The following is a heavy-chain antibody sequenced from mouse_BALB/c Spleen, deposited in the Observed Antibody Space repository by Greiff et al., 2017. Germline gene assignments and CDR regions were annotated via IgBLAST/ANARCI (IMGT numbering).Heavy chain of an antibody. V-gene: IGHV5-4*02. J-gene: IGHJ1*01. Sequence: EVKVVESGGGLVKPGGSLKLSCAASGFTFSDYYMYWVRQTPEKRLEWVATISDGGSYTYYPDSVKGRFTISRDNAKNNLYLQMSSLKSEDTAMYYCARDRAFITTAAFDVWGAGTTVTVSS. CDR3: ARDRAFITTAAFDV. CDR1: GFTFSDYY. CDR2: ISDGGSYT. D-gene: IGHD1-1*01.